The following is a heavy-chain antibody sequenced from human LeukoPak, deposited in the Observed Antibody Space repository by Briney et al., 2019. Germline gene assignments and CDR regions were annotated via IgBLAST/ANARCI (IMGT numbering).Heavy chain of an antibody. D-gene: IGHD2-2*01. V-gene: IGHV3-21*01. Sequence: GGSLRLSCAASGFTFSSYSMNWVRQAPGKGLEWVSSISSSSSYIYYADSVKGRFTISRDNAKNSLYLQINSLRAEDTAVYYCARDGVLGIVVVPANFDYWGQGTLVTVSS. J-gene: IGHJ4*02. CDR2: ISSSSSYI. CDR3: ARDGVLGIVVVPANFDY. CDR1: GFTFSSYS.